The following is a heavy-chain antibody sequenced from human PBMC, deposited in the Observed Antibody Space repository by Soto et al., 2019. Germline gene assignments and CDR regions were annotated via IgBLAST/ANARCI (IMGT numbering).Heavy chain of an antibody. CDR1: NHSISSGYY. CDR2: MYHSGTT. V-gene: IGHV4-38-2*02. D-gene: IGHD3-16*01. J-gene: IGHJ4*02. CDR3: ARVAFGPIDY. Sequence: SGTLSLTCTVSNHSISSGYYWGWIRQSPGEGLEWIVSMYHSGTTYYNPSLKSRVTISIDTSKNQFSLKLTSVTSADTAVYFCARVAFGPIDYWGQGTLVTVSS.